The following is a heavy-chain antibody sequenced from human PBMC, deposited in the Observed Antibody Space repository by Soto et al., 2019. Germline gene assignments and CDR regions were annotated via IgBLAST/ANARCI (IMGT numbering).Heavy chain of an antibody. V-gene: IGHV3-23*01. J-gene: IGHJ4*01. CDR1: GITFGNFA. Sequence: GGSLRLSCAASGITFGNFAMSWVRQSPGKGLEWVSSISRSGVSTYYADSVKGRFTISRDNSKKMLFLQLNSLRAEDTAVYYCAKTLLSGTDYYFDFWGHGTLVTVSS. D-gene: IGHD1-26*01. CDR2: ISRSGVST. CDR3: AKTLLSGTDYYFDF.